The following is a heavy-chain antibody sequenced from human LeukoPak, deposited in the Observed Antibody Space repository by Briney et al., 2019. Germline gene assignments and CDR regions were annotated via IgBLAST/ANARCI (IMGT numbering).Heavy chain of an antibody. D-gene: IGHD5-12*01. V-gene: IGHV5-51*01. CDR3: VVAVVATRPFDP. CDR1: GYIFTTYW. CDR2: IYPDDSDT. Sequence: GESLKISCKGSGYIFTTYWIGWVRQMPGKGLEWMGIIYPDDSDTRYSPSFQGQVTISVDKSTSTAYLQWSSLKASDTAMYYCVVAVVATRPFDPWGQGTLVTVSS. J-gene: IGHJ5*02.